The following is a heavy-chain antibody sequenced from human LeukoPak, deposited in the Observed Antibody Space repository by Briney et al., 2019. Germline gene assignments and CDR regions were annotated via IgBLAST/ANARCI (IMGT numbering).Heavy chain of an antibody. J-gene: IGHJ5*02. V-gene: IGHV4-39*07. CDR2: IYYSGST. Sequence: SETLSLTCSVSGGSISSSSYYWGWIRQPPGKGLEWIGTIYYSGSTYYNPSLKSRVTISVDTSKNQFSLKLSSVTAADTAVYYCAREGGAAAGSPEEWFDPWGQGTLVTVSS. CDR3: AREGGAAAGSPEEWFDP. D-gene: IGHD6-13*01. CDR1: GGSISSSSYY.